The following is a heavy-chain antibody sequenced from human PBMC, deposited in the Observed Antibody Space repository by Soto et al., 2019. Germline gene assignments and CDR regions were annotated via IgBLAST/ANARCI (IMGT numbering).Heavy chain of an antibody. CDR2: ISTYNGNT. CDR3: ARAVAGTEDAFDI. D-gene: IGHD6-19*01. Sequence: QVQLVRSGAEVKKPGASVKVSCKTSGYTFTIYGINWVRQAPGQGLEWMGWISTYNGNTNYAQKLQGRVTMTTDTSTSTAYMELRSLRFDDTARYYCARAVAGTEDAFDIWGQGTMVTVSS. J-gene: IGHJ3*02. V-gene: IGHV1-18*01. CDR1: GYTFTIYG.